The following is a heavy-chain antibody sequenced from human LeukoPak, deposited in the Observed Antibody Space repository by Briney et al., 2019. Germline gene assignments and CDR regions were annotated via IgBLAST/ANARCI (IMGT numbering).Heavy chain of an antibody. CDR2: IYTSGST. CDR1: GGSISSYY. Sequence: SETLSLTCTVSGGSISSYYWSWIRQPAGKGLEWIGRIYTSGSTNYNPSLKSRVTMSVDTSKNQFSLKLSSVTAADTAVYYCATGLGYCSSTSCYPPLDAFDIWAKGQWSPSLQ. V-gene: IGHV4-4*07. J-gene: IGHJ3*02. D-gene: IGHD2-2*01. CDR3: ATGLGYCSSTSCYPPLDAFDI.